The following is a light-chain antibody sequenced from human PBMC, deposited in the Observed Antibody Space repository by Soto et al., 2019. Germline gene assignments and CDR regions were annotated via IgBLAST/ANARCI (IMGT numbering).Light chain of an antibody. CDR1: TSDVGDYND. CDR3: CSYAGTYTLV. J-gene: IGLJ1*01. Sequence: QSVLTQPLSVSGSPGQSVTISCTGTTSDVGDYNDVSWYQQHPGKAPKLIIFDVIKRPSGVPDRFSGSKSGNPASLTISGLQAEDEADYYCCSYAGTYTLVFGSGTKVTVL. CDR2: DVI. V-gene: IGLV2-11*01.